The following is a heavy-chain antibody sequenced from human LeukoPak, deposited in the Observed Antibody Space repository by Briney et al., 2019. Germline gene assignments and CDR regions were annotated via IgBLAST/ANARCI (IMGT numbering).Heavy chain of an antibody. CDR1: GFIFGDYA. CDR2: IRYDGSNK. V-gene: IGHV3-30*02. Sequence: GGSLRLSCTASGFIFGDYAMSWVRQAPGKGLEWVAFIRYDGSNKYYADSVKGRFTISRDNSKNTLYLQMNSLRAEDTAVYYCAKPRGDYDSSGALDYWGQGTLVTVSS. J-gene: IGHJ4*02. CDR3: AKPRGDYDSSGALDY. D-gene: IGHD3-22*01.